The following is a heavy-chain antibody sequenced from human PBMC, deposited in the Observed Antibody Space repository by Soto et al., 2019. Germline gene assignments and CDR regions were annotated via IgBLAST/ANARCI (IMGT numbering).Heavy chain of an antibody. D-gene: IGHD5-12*01. V-gene: IGHV4-59*13. CDR3: ASHRSGYAFQ. J-gene: IGHJ4*02. Sequence: SETLSLTCTVSGGSISSYYWSWIRQPPGKGLEWIGYLYYSGITNYTPSHKSRVSTSLGPSKNQFSRKLTSVTAADTAVYYCASHRSGYAFQWGQGTLVTVSS. CDR2: LYYSGIT. CDR1: GGSISSYY.